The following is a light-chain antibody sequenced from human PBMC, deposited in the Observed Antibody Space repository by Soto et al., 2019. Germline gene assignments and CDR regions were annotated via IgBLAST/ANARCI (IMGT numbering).Light chain of an antibody. CDR3: VSYATSTTLYV. CDR1: SSDLGSFNY. J-gene: IGLJ1*01. Sequence: LTQPASVSGSPGPSITISCTATSSDLGSFNYVCWYQHHPGKAPKLTINEVTIRPSGVSNRFSGSKSGNTASLTISGLHAEDEADYYCVSYATSTTLYVFGSGTKVTVL. V-gene: IGLV2-14*01. CDR2: EVT.